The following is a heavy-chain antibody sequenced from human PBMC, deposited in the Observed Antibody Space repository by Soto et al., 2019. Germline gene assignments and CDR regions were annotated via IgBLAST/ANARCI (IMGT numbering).Heavy chain of an antibody. CDR2: ISYDGSDK. CDR3: ARDTGPNGYNYYYFGMDV. J-gene: IGHJ6*02. D-gene: IGHD5-18*01. V-gene: IGHV3-30-3*01. CDR1: GFAFSNYA. Sequence: GGSLRLSCAASGFAFSNYAMHWVRQAPGKGLEWVAVISYDGSDKYNANSVKGRFTISRDNSKNTLYLQMNSLRAEDTAVYYCARDTGPNGYNYYYFGMDVWGQGTTVTVSS.